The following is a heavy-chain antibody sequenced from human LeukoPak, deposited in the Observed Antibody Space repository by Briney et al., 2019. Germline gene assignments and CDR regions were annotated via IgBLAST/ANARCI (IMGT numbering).Heavy chain of an antibody. CDR2: IYYSGST. CDR1: GGSISSGDYY. D-gene: IGHD5-12*01. Sequence: SETLSLTCTVSGGSISSGDYYWSWIRQPPGKGLEWIGYIYYSGSTYYNPSLKSRVTISVDTSKNQFSLKLNSVTAADTAVYYCARRDILAVATTTEPFDYWGQGTLVTVSS. V-gene: IGHV4-30-4*08. CDR3: ARRDILAVATTTEPFDY. J-gene: IGHJ4*02.